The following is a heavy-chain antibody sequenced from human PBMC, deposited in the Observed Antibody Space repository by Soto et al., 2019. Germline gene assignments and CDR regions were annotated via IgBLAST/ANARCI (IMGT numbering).Heavy chain of an antibody. D-gene: IGHD1-26*01. Sequence: EVQLVESGGVVVQPGGSLRLSCAASGFTFDDYTMHWVRQAPGKGLEWVSLISWDGGSTYYADSVKGRFTISRDNSKNSLYLQMNSLRTEDTALYYCAKDIGGSYWIDYWGQGTLVTVSS. J-gene: IGHJ4*02. CDR2: ISWDGGST. V-gene: IGHV3-43*01. CDR1: GFTFDDYT. CDR3: AKDIGGSYWIDY.